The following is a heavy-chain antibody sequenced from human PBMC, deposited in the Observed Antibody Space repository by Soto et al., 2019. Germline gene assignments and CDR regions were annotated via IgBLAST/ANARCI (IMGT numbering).Heavy chain of an antibody. D-gene: IGHD3-9*01. CDR3: AKDSYDILTGQKRYFDS. CDR2: ISWDGGIT. CDR1: GFTFNAYT. J-gene: IGHJ4*02. Sequence: LRLSCAASGFTFNAYTMHWVRQAPGKGLEWVSLISWDGGITYYGDSVKGRFTVSRDNSDNSLYLQMTSLRSDDTAFYYCAKDSYDILTGQKRYFDSWGQGTLVTVSS. V-gene: IGHV3-43*01.